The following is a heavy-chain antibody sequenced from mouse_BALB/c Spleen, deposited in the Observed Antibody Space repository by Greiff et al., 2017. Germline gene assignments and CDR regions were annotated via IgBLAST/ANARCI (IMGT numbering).Heavy chain of an antibody. CDR1: GYSITSGYY. Sequence: VQLKESGPGLVKPSQSLSLTCSVTGYSITSGYYWNWIRQFPGNKLEWMGYISYDGSNNYNPSLKNRISITRDTSKNQFFLKLNSVTTEDTATYYCARTRGYYDAWFAYWGQGTLVTVSA. CDR3: ARTRGYYDAWFAY. J-gene: IGHJ3*01. V-gene: IGHV3-6*02. D-gene: IGHD2-4*01. CDR2: ISYDGSN.